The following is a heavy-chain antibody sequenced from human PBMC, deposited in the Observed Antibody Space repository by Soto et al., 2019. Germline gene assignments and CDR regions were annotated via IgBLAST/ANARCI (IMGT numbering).Heavy chain of an antibody. Sequence: QVQLVQSWAEVKKPGASVKVSCKASGYTFTTYNMHWVRKAPGQGPEWMGVINPSDGTTSLAQGFQSRCTMTRDTSTSTAYMELRGLRSDDTAIYYCARGALVLVLADKHYFECWGQGTLVTVSS. J-gene: IGHJ4*02. CDR2: INPSDGTT. V-gene: IGHV1-46*01. CDR1: GYTFTTYN. CDR3: ARGALVLVLADKHYFEC. D-gene: IGHD2-21*01.